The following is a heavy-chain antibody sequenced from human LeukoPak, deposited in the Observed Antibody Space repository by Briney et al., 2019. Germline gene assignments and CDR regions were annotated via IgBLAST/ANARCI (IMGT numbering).Heavy chain of an antibody. Sequence: ASVKVSCKASGYTFTGYYMHWVRQARGQELEWMGWINPNSGGTNYAQKFQGRVTMTRDTSISTAYMELSRLRSDDTAVYYCARDAGSEQLVSNWFDPWGQGTLVTVSS. CDR2: INPNSGGT. CDR3: ARDAGSEQLVSNWFDP. J-gene: IGHJ5*02. V-gene: IGHV1-2*02. CDR1: GYTFTGYY. D-gene: IGHD6-6*01.